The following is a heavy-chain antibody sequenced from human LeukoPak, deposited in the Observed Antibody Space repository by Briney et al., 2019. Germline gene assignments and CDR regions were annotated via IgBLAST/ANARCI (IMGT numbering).Heavy chain of an antibody. J-gene: IGHJ4*02. D-gene: IGHD2-15*01. Sequence: PSETASLTCTVSGGSIRSYYWSWIRQPPGKGLEWIGYIYYSGSTNSNPSLKSRVTISVDTSKNQFSLKVSSVTAADTAVYYCARALTPGYCSGGTCSYFDYWGQGTLVTVSS. CDR1: GGSIRSYY. CDR3: ARALTPGYCSGGTCSYFDY. V-gene: IGHV4-59*01. CDR2: IYYSGST.